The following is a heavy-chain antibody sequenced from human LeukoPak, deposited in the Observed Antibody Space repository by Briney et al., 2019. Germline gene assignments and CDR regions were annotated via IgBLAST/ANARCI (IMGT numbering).Heavy chain of an antibody. CDR1: GFTFSGSV. V-gene: IGHV3-23*01. D-gene: IGHD5-24*01. Sequence: PGGSLRLSCAASGFTFSGSVMTWVRQAPGEGREWVSSISDNGDSTYYADSVKGRFTISRDNSRDTLYVQMHSLRAEDAAVYYCAKSHSEAQRGYFVYWGQGTLVTVSS. CDR3: AKSHSEAQRGYFVY. J-gene: IGHJ4*02. CDR2: ISDNGDST.